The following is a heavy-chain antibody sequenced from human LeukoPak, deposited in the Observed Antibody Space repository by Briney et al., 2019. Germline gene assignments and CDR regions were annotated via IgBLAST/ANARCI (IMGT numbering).Heavy chain of an antibody. D-gene: IGHD3-22*01. CDR2: INTDGSST. Sequence: GGSLRLSCVASGFTFDTYALSWIRRAPGKGLVWVSRINTDGSSTSYADSVKGRFTISRDNAKNTLYLQMNSLRAEDTAVYYCATYYYDSSGYSYDAFDIWGQGTMVTVSS. CDR3: ATYYYDSSGYSYDAFDI. CDR1: GFTFDTYA. J-gene: IGHJ3*02. V-gene: IGHV3-74*01.